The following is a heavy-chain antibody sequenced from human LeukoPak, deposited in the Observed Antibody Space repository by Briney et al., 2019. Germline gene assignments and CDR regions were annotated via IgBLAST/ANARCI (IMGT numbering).Heavy chain of an antibody. CDR2: ISYDGSNK. CDR3: AREVTPDSFFDY. V-gene: IGHV3-30-3*01. Sequence: SGRSLRLSCAASGFTFSSYAMHWVRQAPGKGLEWVAVISYDGSNKYYADSVKGRFTISRDNSKNTLYLQMSSLRAEDTAVYYCAREVTPDSFFDYWGQGTLVTVSS. J-gene: IGHJ4*02. CDR1: GFTFSSYA. D-gene: IGHD4-17*01.